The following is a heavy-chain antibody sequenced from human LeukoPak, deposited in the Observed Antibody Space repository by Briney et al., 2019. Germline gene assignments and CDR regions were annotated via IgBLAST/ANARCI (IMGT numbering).Heavy chain of an antibody. CDR2: IYYSGGT. V-gene: IGHV4-59*01. CDR1: GGSISSYY. CDR3: ARGGQLADAFDI. Sequence: SETLSLTCTVSGGSISSYYWSWIRQPPGKGLEWIGDIYYSGGTNYNPSLKSRVTISVDTSKNQFSLKLSSVTAADTAVYYCARGGQLADAFDIWGQGTMVTVSS. D-gene: IGHD6-13*01. J-gene: IGHJ3*02.